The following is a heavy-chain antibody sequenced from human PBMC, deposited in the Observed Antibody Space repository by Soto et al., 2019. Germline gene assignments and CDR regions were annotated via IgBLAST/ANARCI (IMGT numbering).Heavy chain of an antibody. J-gene: IGHJ6*02. D-gene: IGHD2-21*02. Sequence: PGGSLRLSCAASGFTFSSYAMSWVRQAPGKGLEWVSAISGSGGSTYYADSVKGRFTISRDNSKNTLYLQMNSLRAEDTAVYYCAKDKAYCGGDCYPHHYYYGMDVWGQGTTVTVSS. CDR2: ISGSGGST. CDR3: AKDKAYCGGDCYPHHYYYGMDV. V-gene: IGHV3-23*01. CDR1: GFTFSSYA.